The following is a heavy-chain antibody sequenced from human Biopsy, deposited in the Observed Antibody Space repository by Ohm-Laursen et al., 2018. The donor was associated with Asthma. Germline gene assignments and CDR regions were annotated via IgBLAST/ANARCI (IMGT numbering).Heavy chain of an antibody. V-gene: IGHV3-21*01. Sequence: SLRLSCAASGFTFSHYNMNWVRQAPGKGLEWVSSISSSSSYIYYADSVKGRFTISRDNAKNSLYLQMNSLRAEDTAVYYCARGEVYSGSYWFDPWGQGTLVTVSS. CDR2: ISSSSSYI. CDR1: GFTFSHYN. CDR3: ARGEVYSGSYWFDP. D-gene: IGHD4-11*01. J-gene: IGHJ5*02.